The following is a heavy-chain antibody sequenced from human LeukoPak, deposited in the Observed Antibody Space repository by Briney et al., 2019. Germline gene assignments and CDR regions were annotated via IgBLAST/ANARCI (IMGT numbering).Heavy chain of an antibody. CDR1: GFTFNKYW. J-gene: IGHJ4*02. Sequence: GGSLRLSCAASGFTFNKYWMHWVRHAPGTGLMWVFRVNSDGSETSYADSVKGRFTISRDNAKNTLQLQMNSLRAEDTAVYYCARGRGTSSYFEYWGQGILVTVSS. D-gene: IGHD2-2*01. V-gene: IGHV3-74*01. CDR2: VNSDGSET. CDR3: ARGRGTSSYFEY.